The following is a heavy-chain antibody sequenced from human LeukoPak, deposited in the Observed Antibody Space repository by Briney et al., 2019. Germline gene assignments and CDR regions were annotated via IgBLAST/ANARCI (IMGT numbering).Heavy chain of an antibody. J-gene: IGHJ4*02. Sequence: SVKVSCKASGGTSSSYAISWVRQAPGQGLEWMGRIIPSLGIANYAQKFQGRVTITADKSTSTAYMELSSLRSEDTAVYYCARDQVSAAADYFDHWGQGTLVTVSS. V-gene: IGHV1-69*04. CDR3: ARDQVSAAADYFDH. CDR2: IIPSLGIA. D-gene: IGHD6-13*01. CDR1: GGTSSSYA.